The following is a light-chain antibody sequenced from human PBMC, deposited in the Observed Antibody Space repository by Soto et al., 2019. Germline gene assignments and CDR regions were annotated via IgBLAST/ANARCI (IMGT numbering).Light chain of an antibody. CDR2: DVT. CDR1: SSDVGGYNY. J-gene: IGLJ1*01. CDR3: CSYAGSRDV. V-gene: IGLV2-11*01. Sequence: QSALTQPRSVSGSPGQSVTISCTGTSSDVGGYNYVSWYQQHPGKAPKLMIYDVTKRPSGVPDRFSASKSGNTASLTISGPQAEDEADYSCCSYAGSRDVFGTGTKVTVL.